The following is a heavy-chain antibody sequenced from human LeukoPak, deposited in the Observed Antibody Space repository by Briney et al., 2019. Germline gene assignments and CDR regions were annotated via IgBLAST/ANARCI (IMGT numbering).Heavy chain of an antibody. CDR1: GFTFSSYS. Sequence: GGSLRLSCAASGFTFSSYSMNWVRQAPGKGLEWVSHISSSSSTIYYADSVKGRFTIFRDNAKNSLYLQMNSLRAEDTAVYYCARDGVVAGPWHFDYWGQGNLVTVSS. V-gene: IGHV3-48*01. J-gene: IGHJ4*02. D-gene: IGHD2-15*01. CDR2: ISSSSSTI. CDR3: ARDGVVAGPWHFDY.